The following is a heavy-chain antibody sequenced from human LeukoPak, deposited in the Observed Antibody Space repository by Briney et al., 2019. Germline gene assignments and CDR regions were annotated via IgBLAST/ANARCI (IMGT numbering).Heavy chain of an antibody. J-gene: IGHJ4*02. Sequence: SETLSLTCAVYGGSFSGYYWSWICRPPGKGLEWIGEINHSGSTNYNPSLKSRVTISVDTSKNQFSLKLSSVTAADTAVYYCARVVRSIAAAGTSFDYWGQGTLVTVSS. CDR2: INHSGST. D-gene: IGHD6-13*01. CDR3: ARVVRSIAAAGTSFDY. CDR1: GGSFSGYY. V-gene: IGHV4-34*01.